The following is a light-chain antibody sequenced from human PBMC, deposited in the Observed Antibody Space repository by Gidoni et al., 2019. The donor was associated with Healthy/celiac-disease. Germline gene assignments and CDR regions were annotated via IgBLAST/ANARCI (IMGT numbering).Light chain of an antibody. CDR2: KVS. Sequence: DVVMTQSPLSLPVTLGQPASISCRSSQSLVHSDGNTYLNWFQQRPGQSPRRLIYKVSNRDSGVPDRFSGSGSGTDFTLKISRVEAEDVGVYYCMQGKHWPPTFGQGTKVEIK. CDR3: MQGKHWPPT. J-gene: IGKJ1*01. CDR1: QSLVHSDGNTY. V-gene: IGKV2-30*02.